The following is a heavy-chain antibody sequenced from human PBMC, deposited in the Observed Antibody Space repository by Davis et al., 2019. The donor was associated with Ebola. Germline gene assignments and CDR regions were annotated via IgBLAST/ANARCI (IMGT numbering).Heavy chain of an antibody. V-gene: IGHV1-69*04. J-gene: IGHJ6*02. CDR1: GGTFSSYA. CDR2: IIPILGIA. D-gene: IGHD3-3*01. Sequence: SVKVSCKASGGTFSSYAISWVRQAPGQGLEWMGRIIPILGIANYAQKFQGRVTITADKSTSTAYMELSSLRSEDTAVYYCARGPLSDFWSGYPNYYYYGMDVWGQGTTVTVSS. CDR3: ARGPLSDFWSGYPNYYYYGMDV.